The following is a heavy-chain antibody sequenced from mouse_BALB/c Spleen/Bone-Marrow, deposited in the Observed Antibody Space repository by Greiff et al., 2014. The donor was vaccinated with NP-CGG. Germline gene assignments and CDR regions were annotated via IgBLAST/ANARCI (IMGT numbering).Heavy chain of an antibody. Sequence: EVKLVESGAELVKPGASVKLSCTASGCNIKDTYMHWVKQRPEQGLEWIARIDPANGNTKYDPKFQGKATITADTSSNTAYLQLSSLTSEDTAVYYWARGDYGAFAYWGQGTLVTVSA. V-gene: IGHV14-3*02. D-gene: IGHD2-4*01. CDR2: IDPANGNT. J-gene: IGHJ3*01. CDR3: ARGDYGAFAY. CDR1: GCNIKDTY.